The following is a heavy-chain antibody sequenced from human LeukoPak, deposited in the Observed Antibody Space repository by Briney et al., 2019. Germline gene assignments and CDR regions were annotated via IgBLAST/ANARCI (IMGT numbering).Heavy chain of an antibody. CDR1: GGSITSYY. J-gene: IGHJ4*02. V-gene: IGHV4-59*04. CDR3: ARLDDRAARIAVGRSSTWSSRRGFDY. CDR2: IYYSGST. D-gene: IGHD6-13*01. Sequence: SETLSLTCTVSGGSITSYYWSWIRQPPGKGLECMGNIYYSGSTYYNPSLKSRVTISVDTSKNQFSLKLNSVTAADTAVYYCARLDDRAARIAVGRSSTWSSRRGFDYWGQGTLVTVSS.